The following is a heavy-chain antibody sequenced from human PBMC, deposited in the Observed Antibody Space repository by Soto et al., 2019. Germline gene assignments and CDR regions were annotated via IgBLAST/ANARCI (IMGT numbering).Heavy chain of an antibody. CDR1: GFTFSSYW. D-gene: IGHD6-19*01. CDR2: INSDGSST. V-gene: IGHV3-74*01. Sequence: GGSLRLSCAASGFTFSSYWMHWVRQDPGKGLVWVSRINSDGSSTSYADSVKGRFTISRDNAKNTLYLQMNSLRAEDTAVYYCARGRDSSGWYYYYYYGMDVWGQGTTVTVSS. J-gene: IGHJ6*02. CDR3: ARGRDSSGWYYYYYYGMDV.